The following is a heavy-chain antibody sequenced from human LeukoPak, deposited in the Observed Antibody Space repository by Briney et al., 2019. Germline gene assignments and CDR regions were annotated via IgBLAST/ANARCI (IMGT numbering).Heavy chain of an antibody. CDR3: AKIQYYDFWSGWNNWFDP. CDR2: ISSSGSTI. Sequence: SGGSLRLSCAASGFTFSDYYMSWIRQAPGKGLEWVSYISSSGSTIYYADSVKGRFTISRDNAKNSLYLQMSSLRAEDTAVYYCAKIQYYDFWSGWNNWFDPWGQGTLVTVSS. J-gene: IGHJ5*02. V-gene: IGHV3-11*01. D-gene: IGHD3-3*01. CDR1: GFTFSDYY.